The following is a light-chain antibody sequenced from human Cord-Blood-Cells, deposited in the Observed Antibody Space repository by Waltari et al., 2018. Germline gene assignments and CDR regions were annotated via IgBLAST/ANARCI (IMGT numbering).Light chain of an antibody. J-gene: IGKJ4*01. CDR2: GAS. CDR3: QQDNNWPPRT. Sequence: DIVMPKSPATLSVSPGERATLSCCASQSVSSNLAGYQQKPGPAPRLLIYGASTSATGSPAWCSGIVYGTEGTLAISSLQSEDCAVYDCQQDNNWPPRTSCGATKVEIE. V-gene: IGKV3-15*01. CDR1: QSVSSN.